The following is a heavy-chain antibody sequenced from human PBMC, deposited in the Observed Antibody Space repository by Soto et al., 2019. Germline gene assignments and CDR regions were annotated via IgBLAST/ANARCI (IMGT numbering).Heavy chain of an antibody. CDR1: GGTFGSQG. J-gene: IGHJ4*01. Sequence: ASVKVSCKASGGTFGSQGIAWVRQAPGQGLEWMGGFIAMLGTPTYAKKVQGRATISADESLTSSYLELRSLRSEDTGVYFCARGAMANFDYWGHGTVVTVSS. CDR3: ARGAMANFDY. CDR2: FIAMLGTP. V-gene: IGHV1-69*13. D-gene: IGHD5-18*01.